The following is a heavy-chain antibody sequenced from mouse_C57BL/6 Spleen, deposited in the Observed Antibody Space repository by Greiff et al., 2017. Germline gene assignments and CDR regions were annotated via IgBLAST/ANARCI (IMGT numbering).Heavy chain of an antibody. V-gene: IGHV1-80*01. Sequence: VKLMESGAELVKPGASVKISCKASGYAFSSYWMNWVKQRPGKGLEWIGQIYPGDGATNYNGKFKGKATMPADKSSSTAYMQLSSLTSEDSAVFCCVYDYGLNYFDYWGQGTTLTVSS. D-gene: IGHD2-4*01. CDR2: IYPGDGAT. CDR1: GYAFSSYW. CDR3: VYDYGLNYFDY. J-gene: IGHJ2*01.